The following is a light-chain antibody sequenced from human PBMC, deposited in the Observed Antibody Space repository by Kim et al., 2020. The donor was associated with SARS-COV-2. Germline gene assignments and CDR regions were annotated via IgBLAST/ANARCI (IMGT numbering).Light chain of an antibody. Sequence: SASVRDRITITGRASQTISTYLNWYQQKPGKAPKLLIYSASKLQGGVPSRFSGSGSGTDFTLTISSLQPEDFATYYCQQSYNSPYTFGQGTKLEI. J-gene: IGKJ2*01. CDR3: QQSYNSPYT. V-gene: IGKV1-39*01. CDR1: QTISTY. CDR2: SAS.